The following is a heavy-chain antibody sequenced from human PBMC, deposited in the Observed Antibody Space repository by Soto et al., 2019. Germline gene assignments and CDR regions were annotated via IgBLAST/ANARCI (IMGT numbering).Heavy chain of an antibody. V-gene: IGHV4-38-2*01. CDR2: ISHDGSN. CDR1: GYSISSGYY. CDR3: ARIGTWVPYYYDSSPYTFENWFGT. J-gene: IGHJ5*02. D-gene: IGHD3-22*01. Sequence: ETLSLTCAVSGYSISSGYYWGWLRQPPGKGLDWIGSISHDGSNYYNPAPENRVIISINKNNNHASQIQNSMTAADTTVYYCARIGTWVPYYYDSSPYTFENWFGTWGQGTLVTVSS.